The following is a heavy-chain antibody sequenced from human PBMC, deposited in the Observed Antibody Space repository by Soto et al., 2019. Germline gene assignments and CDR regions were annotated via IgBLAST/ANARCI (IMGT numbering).Heavy chain of an antibody. V-gene: IGHV4-34*01. CDR3: ARGFEYGTFLLGS. D-gene: IGHD3-10*01. CDR2: VNVGGNT. Sequence: QVRLQQWGAGLLKPSETLSLTCAVYGGSLTTHYWSWIRQPPGKGLEWIGEVNVGGNTNYSPSLKRRVYMSIDASKNQISRKVTSGTAADAAVYYCARGFEYGTFLLGSWGLGTLVTVSS. CDR1: GGSLTTHY. J-gene: IGHJ5*02.